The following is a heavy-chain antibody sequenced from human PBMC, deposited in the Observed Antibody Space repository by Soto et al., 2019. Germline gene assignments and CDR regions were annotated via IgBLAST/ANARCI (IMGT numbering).Heavy chain of an antibody. CDR2: ISWDGGST. J-gene: IGHJ3*02. D-gene: IGHD6-13*01. CDR1: GFTFDDYT. Sequence: GGSLRLSCAASGFTFDDYTMHWVRQAPGKGLEWVSLISWDGGSTYYADSVKGRFTISRDNSKNSLYLQMNSLRTEDTALYYCAKDIKEGGIAAAGNDAFDIWGQGTMVTVSS. V-gene: IGHV3-43*01. CDR3: AKDIKEGGIAAAGNDAFDI.